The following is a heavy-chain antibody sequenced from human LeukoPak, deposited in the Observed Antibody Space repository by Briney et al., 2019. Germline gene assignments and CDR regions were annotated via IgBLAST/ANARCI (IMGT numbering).Heavy chain of an antibody. Sequence: GESLKISCKGSGYSFTSYWIGWVRQMPGKGLEWMGIIYPGDSDTRYSPSFRGQVTISADKSISTAYLQWSSLKASDTAMYYCARRITIFGVVNCFDYWGQGTLVTVSS. J-gene: IGHJ4*02. CDR3: ARRITIFGVVNCFDY. D-gene: IGHD3-3*01. CDR1: GYSFTSYW. V-gene: IGHV5-51*01. CDR2: IYPGDSDT.